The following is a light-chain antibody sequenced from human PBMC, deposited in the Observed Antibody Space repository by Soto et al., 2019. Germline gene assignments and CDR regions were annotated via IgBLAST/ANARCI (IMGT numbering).Light chain of an antibody. CDR1: SSDVGGYNY. J-gene: IGLJ1*01. CDR2: EVS. Sequence: ALTQPPSASGSPGQSVTISCTGTSSDVGGYNYVSWYQHHPGKAPKLLIYEVSKRPSGVPDRFSGSKSGNTASLTVSGLQAEDEADYYCSSYAGSNNFVFGTGTKVTVL. CDR3: SSYAGSNNFV. V-gene: IGLV2-8*01.